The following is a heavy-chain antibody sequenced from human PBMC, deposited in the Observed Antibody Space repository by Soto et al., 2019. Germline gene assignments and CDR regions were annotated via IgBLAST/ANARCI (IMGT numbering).Heavy chain of an antibody. CDR3: TTGSEEGF. J-gene: IGHJ6*02. Sequence: EVQLVDSGGGLVKPGGSLRLSCAASGFSVTNAWMNWVRQAPGKGLEWVGRVYTSAEGGATNYAAPVKGRFTISRDDSKNTVYLQMNSLMTEDTAVYYCTTGSEEGFWGQGTTVTVSS. CDR2: VYTSAEGGAT. CDR1: GFSVTNAW. V-gene: IGHV3-15*07.